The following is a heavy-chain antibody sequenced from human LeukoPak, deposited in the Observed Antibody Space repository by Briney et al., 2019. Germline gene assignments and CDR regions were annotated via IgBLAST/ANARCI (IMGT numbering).Heavy chain of an antibody. J-gene: IGHJ2*01. D-gene: IGHD5-12*01. CDR2: IYYSGRT. CDR1: GGSVSSFY. V-gene: IGHV4-59*08. Sequence: NPSETLSLTCTVSGGSVSSFYWSWTRQPPGKGLEWIGYIYYSGRTNYNPSLKSRVTISVDTSKNQFSLKLSSVTAADAAVYYCARQDIVTTIRHFDLWGRGTLVTVSS. CDR3: ARQDIVTTIRHFDL.